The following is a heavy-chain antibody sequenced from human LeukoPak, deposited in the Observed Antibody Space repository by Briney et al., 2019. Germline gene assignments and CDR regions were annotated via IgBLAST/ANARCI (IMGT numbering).Heavy chain of an antibody. Sequence: GGSLRLSCTASGFTFSLHAMNWVRQAPGKGLEWVAAITGSSGDTYYTDSVKGRFTISRDNSRNTVYLQMNSVRAEDTALYYCVRDKGRSPGYWLDPWGHGTLVTVSS. J-gene: IGHJ5*02. D-gene: IGHD2-15*01. CDR1: GFTFSLHA. CDR2: ITGSSGDT. CDR3: VRDKGRSPGYWLDP. V-gene: IGHV3-23*01.